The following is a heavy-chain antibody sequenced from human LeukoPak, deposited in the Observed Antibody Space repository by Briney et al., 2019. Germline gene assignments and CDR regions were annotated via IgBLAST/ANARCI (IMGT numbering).Heavy chain of an antibody. CDR3: AKDRGLAATAYYGMDV. Sequence: GGSLRLSCVASGFSFSSYTMNWVRQAPGKGLEWVSSISIAGSSIYYVDSVKGRFTISRDNAKNSLYLQMDSLRAEDTAVYYCAKDRGLAATAYYGMDVWGQGTTVIVSS. CDR2: ISIAGSSI. CDR1: GFSFSSYT. J-gene: IGHJ6*02. V-gene: IGHV3-21*01. D-gene: IGHD6-13*01.